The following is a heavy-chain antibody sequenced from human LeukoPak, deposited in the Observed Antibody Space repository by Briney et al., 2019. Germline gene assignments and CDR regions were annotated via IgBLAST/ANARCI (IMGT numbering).Heavy chain of an antibody. J-gene: IGHJ3*02. CDR1: GFTFSSYS. V-gene: IGHV3-48*01. D-gene: IGHD4-17*01. CDR3: ARDFESADYGDYVGDDAFDI. Sequence: GGSLRLSCAASGFTFSSYSMNWVRQAPGKGLEWVSYISSSSSTIYYADSVKGRFTISRDNAKNSLYLQMNSLRAEDTAVYYCARDFESADYGDYVGDDAFDIWGQGTMVTVSS. CDR2: ISSSSSTI.